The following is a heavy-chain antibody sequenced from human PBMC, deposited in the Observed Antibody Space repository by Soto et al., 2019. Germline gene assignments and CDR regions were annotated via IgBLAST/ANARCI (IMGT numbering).Heavy chain of an antibody. Sequence: QITLTESGPTLVTPTQSLTLTCSFSEFSLTTSGVAVGWFRQPPGKAPEWLALFYWNDDKRYSPSLRSRLTVTGDSSKNQVVLTRTNVDPVDSGTYYCAHRPTSTDDFYFDYWGQGTLVTVSS. CDR1: EFSLTTSGVA. V-gene: IGHV2-5*01. CDR3: AHRPTSTDDFYFDY. CDR2: FYWNDDK. J-gene: IGHJ4*02. D-gene: IGHD2-21*02.